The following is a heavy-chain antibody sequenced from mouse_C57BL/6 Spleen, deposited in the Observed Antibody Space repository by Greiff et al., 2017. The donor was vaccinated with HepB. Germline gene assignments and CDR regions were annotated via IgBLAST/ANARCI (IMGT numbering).Heavy chain of an antibody. V-gene: IGHV1-15*01. CDR1: GYTFTDYE. Sequence: VKLVESGAELVRPGDSVTLTCKASGYTFTDYEMHWVKQTPVHGLEWIGAIDPETGGTAYNQKFKGKAILTADKSSSTAYMELRSLTSEDSAVYYCTRYLEYYGSSPSWFAYWGQGTLVTVSA. D-gene: IGHD1-1*01. J-gene: IGHJ3*01. CDR2: IDPETGGT. CDR3: TRYLEYYGSSPSWFAY.